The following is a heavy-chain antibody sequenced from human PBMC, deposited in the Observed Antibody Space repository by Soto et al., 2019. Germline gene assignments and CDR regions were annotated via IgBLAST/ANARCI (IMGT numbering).Heavy chain of an antibody. CDR2: IWYDGSNK. V-gene: IGHV3-33*01. CDR1: GFTFSSYG. Sequence: QVQLVESGGGVVQPGRSPRLSCAASGFTFSSYGMHWVRQAPGKGLEWVAVIWYDGSNKYYADSVKGRFTISRDNSKNTLYLQMNSLRAEDTAVYYCARETRISGGWFDPWGQGTLVTVSS. D-gene: IGHD1-7*01. CDR3: ARETRISGGWFDP. J-gene: IGHJ5*02.